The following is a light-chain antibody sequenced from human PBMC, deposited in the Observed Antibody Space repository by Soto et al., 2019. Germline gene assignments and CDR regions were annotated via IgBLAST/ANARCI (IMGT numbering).Light chain of an antibody. CDR3: QSYDSSLSGDV. J-gene: IGLJ1*01. Sequence: QSVLTQPPSVSGAPGQRVTISCTGSSSNIGAGYDVHWYQQLPGTAPKLLIYGNSNRPSGVPDRFSGSKSGTSASLAITGLQAEDEADYYCQSYDSSLSGDVFETGTKLTVL. CDR1: SSNIGAGYD. CDR2: GNS. V-gene: IGLV1-40*01.